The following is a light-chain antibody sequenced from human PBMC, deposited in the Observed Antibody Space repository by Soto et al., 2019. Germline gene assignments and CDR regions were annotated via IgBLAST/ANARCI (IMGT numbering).Light chain of an antibody. CDR1: QSVSSN. CDR2: GAA. CDR3: QQYNNWPPYT. J-gene: IGKJ2*01. V-gene: IGKV3-15*01. Sequence: EIVMTQSPATLSVSPGERATLSCRASQSVSSNFAWYQQKPGQAPRLLIYGAATRAAGIPARFSGSGSGTKYTLTIINLQAKDFAVYYCQQYNNWPPYTVGQGTKLEIK.